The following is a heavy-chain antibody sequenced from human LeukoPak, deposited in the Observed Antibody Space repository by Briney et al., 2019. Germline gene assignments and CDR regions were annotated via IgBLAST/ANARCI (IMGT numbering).Heavy chain of an antibody. CDR3: ARDGLWFGENYMDV. Sequence: PSETLSLTCTVSGGSISSSSYYWGWIRQPPGKGLEWIGSIYYSGSTYYNPSLKSRVTISVDTSKNQFSLKLSSVTAADTAVYYCARDGLWFGENYMDVWGKGTTVTVSS. CDR2: IYYSGST. CDR1: GGSISSSSYY. J-gene: IGHJ6*03. V-gene: IGHV4-39*07. D-gene: IGHD3-10*01.